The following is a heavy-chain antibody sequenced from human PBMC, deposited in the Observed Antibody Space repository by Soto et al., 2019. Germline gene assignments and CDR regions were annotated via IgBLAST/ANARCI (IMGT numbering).Heavy chain of an antibody. CDR2: INHIGST. V-gene: IGHV4-61*08. D-gene: IGHD4-17*01. Sequence: SETLSLTCTVSGGSISSGDYYWTWIRQTPGKGLEWIGEINHIGSTNYNPSLKSRVTISVYTSKNQLSLKLSSVTAADTAVFYCARFRGGLTVKHPRYFAMDVWGQGTTVTVSS. CDR1: GGSISSGDYY. CDR3: ARFRGGLTVKHPRYFAMDV. J-gene: IGHJ6*02.